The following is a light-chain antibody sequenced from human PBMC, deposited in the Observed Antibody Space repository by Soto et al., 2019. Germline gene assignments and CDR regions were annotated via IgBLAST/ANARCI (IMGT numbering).Light chain of an antibody. V-gene: IGLV2-14*03. CDR1: SRDVGAYDY. CDR3: SSYTTRTTLYV. J-gene: IGLJ1*01. CDR2: YVD. Sequence: QSALTQPASVSGSPGQSTTISCTGTSRDVGAYDYVSWYLQYPDKAPQLLIYYVDHRPSGVSSRFSGSKSGNTTSLTISGFQAEDEADYYCSSYTTRTTLYVFGTGTKVTVL.